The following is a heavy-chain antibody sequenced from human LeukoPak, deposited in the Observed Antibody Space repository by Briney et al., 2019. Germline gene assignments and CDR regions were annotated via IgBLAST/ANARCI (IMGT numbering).Heavy chain of an antibody. Sequence: SGGSLRLSCAASGFTFSSYEMNWVHQAPGKGLEWVSYISSSGSTIYYADSVKGRFTISRDNAKNSLYLQMNSLRAEDTAVYYCARDPSYYYDSSGSTTAFDYWGQGTLVTVSS. V-gene: IGHV3-48*03. CDR1: GFTFSSYE. J-gene: IGHJ4*02. CDR2: ISSSGSTI. D-gene: IGHD3-22*01. CDR3: ARDPSYYYDSSGSTTAFDY.